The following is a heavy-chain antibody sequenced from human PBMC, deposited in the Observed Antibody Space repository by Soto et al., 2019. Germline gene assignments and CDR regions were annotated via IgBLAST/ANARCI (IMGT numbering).Heavy chain of an antibody. J-gene: IGHJ4*02. V-gene: IGHV3-30*18. D-gene: IGHD1-26*01. CDR3: AKYLYSGSLRSWVDY. CDR2: ISYDGSNK. Sequence: LRLSRATSEFPVSSYGIHWVRQAPGKGLEWVAVISYDGSNKYYADSVKGRFTISRDNSKNTLYLQMNSLRAEDTAVYYCAKYLYSGSLRSWVDYWGQGTLVTVSS. CDR1: EFPVSSYG.